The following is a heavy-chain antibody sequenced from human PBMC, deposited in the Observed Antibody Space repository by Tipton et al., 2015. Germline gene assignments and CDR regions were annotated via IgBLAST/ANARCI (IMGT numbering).Heavy chain of an antibody. J-gene: IGHJ4*02. CDR1: GASISRSTYY. CDR3: ARAHFGDTVGNFDY. V-gene: IGHV4-61*02. Sequence: LTCTVSGASISRSTYYWSWVRQPAGKGLEWIGRIYTSGNTNYNPSLTSRVTISLDTSKNQFSLKLRSVTAADTAVYYCARAHFGDTVGNFDYWGQGTLVTVSS. D-gene: IGHD4-17*01. CDR2: IYTSGNT.